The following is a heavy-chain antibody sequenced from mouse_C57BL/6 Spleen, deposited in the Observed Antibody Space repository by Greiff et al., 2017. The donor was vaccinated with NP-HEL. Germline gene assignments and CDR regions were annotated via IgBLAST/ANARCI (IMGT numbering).Heavy chain of an antibody. V-gene: IGHV1-42*01. J-gene: IGHJ3*01. CDR2: INPSTGGT. D-gene: IGHD1-2*01. Sequence: VQLQQSGPELVKPGASVKISCKASGYSFTGYYMNWVKQSPDQSLEWIGEINPSTGGTTYNQKFKAKATLTVDKSSSTAYMQLKSLTSEDSAVYYCACSLLRGFAYWGQGTLVTVSA. CDR3: ACSLLRGFAY. CDR1: GYSFTGYY.